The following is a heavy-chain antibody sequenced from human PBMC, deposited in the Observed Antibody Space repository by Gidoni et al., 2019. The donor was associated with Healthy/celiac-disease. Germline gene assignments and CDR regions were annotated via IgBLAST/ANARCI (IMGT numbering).Heavy chain of an antibody. CDR2: ISYDGSNK. CDR3: AKGDLMDV. Sequence: QVQLVESGGGVVQPGRSLRLCCAASGFTFSSYGMHWVRQAPGKGLEWVAVISYDGSNKYYADSVKGRFTISRDNSKNTLYLQMNSLRAEDTAVYYCAKGDLMDVWGKGTTVTVSS. CDR1: GFTFSSYG. J-gene: IGHJ6*04. V-gene: IGHV3-30*18.